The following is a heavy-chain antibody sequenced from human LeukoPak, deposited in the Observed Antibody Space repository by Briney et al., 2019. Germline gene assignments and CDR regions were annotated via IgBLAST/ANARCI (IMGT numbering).Heavy chain of an antibody. J-gene: IGHJ4*02. CDR3: VKDDGWVQYAN. V-gene: IGHV3-23*01. Sequence: GGSLRLSCAASGFIFSHHGMNWVRQAPGKGLEWVSGIRTDGVTTYYADSVRGRFIISRDNSKNTVYLQMNSLSAEDAAVYYCVKDDGWVQYANWGQGTLVTVSS. D-gene: IGHD5-24*01. CDR1: GFIFSHHG. CDR2: IRTDGVTT.